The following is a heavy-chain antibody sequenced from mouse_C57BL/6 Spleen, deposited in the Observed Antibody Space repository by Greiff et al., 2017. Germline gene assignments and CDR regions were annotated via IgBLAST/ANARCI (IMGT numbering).Heavy chain of an antibody. J-gene: IGHJ2*01. D-gene: IGHD1-1*01. V-gene: IGHV1-55*01. CDR3: ARESTTVVADY. CDR1: GYTFTSYW. CDR2: IYPGSGST. Sequence: QVQLQQPGAELVRPGASVKMSCKASGYTFTSYWITWVKQRPGQGLAWIGDIYPGSGSTNYNEKFKSKATLTVDTSSSTAYMQLSSLTSVDSAVYYWARESTTVVADYWGQGTTLTVSS.